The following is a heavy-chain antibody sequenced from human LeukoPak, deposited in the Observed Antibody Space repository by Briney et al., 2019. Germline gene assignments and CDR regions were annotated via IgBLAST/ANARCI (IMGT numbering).Heavy chain of an antibody. CDR1: GYTFTGYY. J-gene: IGHJ4*02. CDR2: INPNSGGT. CDR3: ARDYGDYKFDY. Sequence: ASVKVSCKASGYTFTGYYMHWVRQAPGQGLEWMGWINPNSGGTNYAQKFQGWVTMTGDTSISTAYMELSRLRSDDTAVYYCARDYGDYKFDYWGQGTLVTVSS. V-gene: IGHV1-2*04. D-gene: IGHD4-17*01.